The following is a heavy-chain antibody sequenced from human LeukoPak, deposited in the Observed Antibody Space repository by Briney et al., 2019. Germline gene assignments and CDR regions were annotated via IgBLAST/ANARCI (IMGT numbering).Heavy chain of an antibody. V-gene: IGHV3-30-3*01. D-gene: IGHD3-16*01. CDR2: LSYDGSNK. J-gene: IGHJ3*02. CDR3: ARDLGFDI. Sequence: GGSLRLSCAASGXTFSSYAVHWVRQAPGKGLEWVVVLSYDGSNKYYADSVKGRFTISRDNSKNTLYLQMNSLRAEDTAVYYCARDLGFDIWGQGTMVTVSS. CDR1: GXTFSSYA.